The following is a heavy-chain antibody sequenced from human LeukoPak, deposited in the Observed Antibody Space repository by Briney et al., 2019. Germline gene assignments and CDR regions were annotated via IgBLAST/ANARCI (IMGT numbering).Heavy chain of an antibody. V-gene: IGHV4-4*02. D-gene: IGHD3-10*01. CDR2: IFHSGST. CDR1: GDSLNTNTW. CDR3: ARSDGYGLVGI. J-gene: IGHJ3*02. Sequence: SETLSLTCAVSGDSLNTNTWWSWVRQPPGKGLQWTGEIFHSGSTNYHPSLESRLTISMDKTKNTFSLRLTSVTAADTAVYYCARSDGYGLVGIWGQGTMITVSS.